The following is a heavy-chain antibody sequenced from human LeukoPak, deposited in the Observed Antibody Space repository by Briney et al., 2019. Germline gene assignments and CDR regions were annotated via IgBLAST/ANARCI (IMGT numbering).Heavy chain of an antibody. Sequence: GGSLRLSCAASGFTFSSYSMNWVRQAPGKGLEWVSSISSSSGYIYYADSVKGRFTISRDNAKNSLYLQMNSLRAEDTAVYYCARGGSYYYDSSGYYDFDYWGQGTLVTVSS. J-gene: IGHJ4*02. V-gene: IGHV3-21*01. CDR2: ISSSSGYI. CDR3: ARGGSYYYDSSGYYDFDY. CDR1: GFTFSSYS. D-gene: IGHD3-22*01.